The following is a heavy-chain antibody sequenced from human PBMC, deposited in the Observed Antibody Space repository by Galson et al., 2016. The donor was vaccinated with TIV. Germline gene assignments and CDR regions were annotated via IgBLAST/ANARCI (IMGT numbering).Heavy chain of an antibody. V-gene: IGHV2-70*11. CDR1: GFSLTTSGVS. J-gene: IGHJ4*02. CDR3: AREPGGFSGLGPFDN. D-gene: IGHD3-9*01. CDR2: IDWDGDK. Sequence: PALVKPTQTVTLTCTFSGFSLTTSGVSVVWIRQPPGKALEWLARIDWDGDKHFSASLKTRLSIAKDTSKSQVVLRLTDVDPVDTGTYYCAREPGGFSGLGPFDNWGQGTPVTVSS.